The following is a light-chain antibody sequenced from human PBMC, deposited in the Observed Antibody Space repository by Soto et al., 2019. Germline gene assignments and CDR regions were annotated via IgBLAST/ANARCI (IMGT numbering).Light chain of an antibody. CDR3: QQYNYWPPRT. CDR2: DAS. Sequence: EIVMTQSPAALSVSPGEGATLSCRASQSVSSDLAWYQQKPGQAPRLLIYDASTRATGIPARFSGSGSGTEFTLTISSLQSDDFGIYYCQQYNYWPPRTFGQGTEVEIK. CDR1: QSVSSD. V-gene: IGKV3-15*01. J-gene: IGKJ1*01.